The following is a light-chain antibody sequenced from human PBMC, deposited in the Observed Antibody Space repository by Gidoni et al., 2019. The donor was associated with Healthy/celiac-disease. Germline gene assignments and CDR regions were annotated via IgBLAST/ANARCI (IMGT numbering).Light chain of an antibody. J-gene: IGKJ1*01. V-gene: IGKV3-20*01. CDR2: GAS. Sequence: EIVLTQSPGTLSLSPGERATLSCRASQSVSSSYLAWYQQQPGQAPRLLIYGASSRATGIPDRFSGSGSGTDFTLTISRLEPEDFALYYCHQYGSSPWTFGQGTKVEIK. CDR3: HQYGSSPWT. CDR1: QSVSSSY.